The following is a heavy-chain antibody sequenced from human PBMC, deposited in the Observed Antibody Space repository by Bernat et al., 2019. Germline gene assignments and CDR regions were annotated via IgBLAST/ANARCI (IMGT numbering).Heavy chain of an antibody. J-gene: IGHJ4*02. Sequence: EVQLVESGGGLVQPGASLRLSCAASGFTFSSYEMNWVRQAPGKGLEWVSYISSSGSTIYYADSVKGRFTISRDNAKNSLYLQMNSLRAEDTAVYYCARGNLHDYSVDYWGQGTLVTVSS. CDR2: ISSSGSTI. D-gene: IGHD4-4*01. V-gene: IGHV3-48*03. CDR1: GFTFSSYE. CDR3: ARGNLHDYSVDY.